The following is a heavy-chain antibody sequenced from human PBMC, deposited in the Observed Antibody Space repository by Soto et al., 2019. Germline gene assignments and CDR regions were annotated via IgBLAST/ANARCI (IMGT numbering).Heavy chain of an antibody. Sequence: SQTLSLTCAISGDSVSSNTASWNWIRQPPSRGLEWLGRTYFRSKWYNDYAVSVKSRIIINPDTSNNQFSLQLNSVTPEDTAVYFCAKGDNLGPKTGYASDPWGQGIMVTVSS. J-gene: IGHJ5*02. D-gene: IGHD5-12*01. V-gene: IGHV6-1*01. CDR2: TYFRSKWYN. CDR1: GDSVSSNTAS. CDR3: AKGDNLGPKTGYASDP.